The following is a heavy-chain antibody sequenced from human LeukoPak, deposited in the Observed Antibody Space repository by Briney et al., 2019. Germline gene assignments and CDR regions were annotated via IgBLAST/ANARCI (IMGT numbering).Heavy chain of an antibody. V-gene: IGHV4-59*01. D-gene: IGHD6-19*01. CDR3: ARGIAVAGHFDY. CDR2: IYYSGST. Sequence: SETLSLTCTVSGGSISSYYWSWIRQPPGKGLEWIGYIYYSGSTNYNLSLKSRVTISVDTSKNQFSLKLSSVTAADTAVYYCARGIAVAGHFDYWGQGTLVTVSS. CDR1: GGSISSYY. J-gene: IGHJ4*02.